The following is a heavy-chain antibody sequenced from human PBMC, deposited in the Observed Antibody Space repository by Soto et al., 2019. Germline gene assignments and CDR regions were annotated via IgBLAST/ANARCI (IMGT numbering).Heavy chain of an antibody. Sequence: QVQLMQSGAEVKKPGASVKVSCKASGNTFTNYYIHWVRQAPGQGLAWMGTINPSGGHTTYAQKFLGRVTMTRDTSTSTLYMELTSLRSEYTAGYYCARGGHVVVVTAAFAYWGQGTLVTVSS. CDR2: INPSGGHT. CDR1: GNTFTNYY. D-gene: IGHD2-21*02. J-gene: IGHJ4*02. V-gene: IGHV1-46*01. CDR3: ARGGHVVVVTAAFAY.